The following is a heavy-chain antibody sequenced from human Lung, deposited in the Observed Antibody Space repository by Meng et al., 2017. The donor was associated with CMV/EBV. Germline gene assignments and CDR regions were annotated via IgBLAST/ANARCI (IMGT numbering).Heavy chain of an antibody. CDR3: ARKVFRASDAFDI. Sequence: ASXXDSXKASGYTFTGYYLHWVRQAPGQGLEWMGWINSKIGDANYTQKFQGRVTVTRDTSISTAYMELKRLTYDDTAVYFCARKVFRASDAFDIWGQGTMVTVSS. CDR2: INSKIGDA. CDR1: GYTFTGYY. V-gene: IGHV1-2*02. J-gene: IGHJ3*02.